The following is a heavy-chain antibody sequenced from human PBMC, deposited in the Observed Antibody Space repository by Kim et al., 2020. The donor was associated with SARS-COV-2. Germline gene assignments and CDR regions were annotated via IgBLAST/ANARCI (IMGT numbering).Heavy chain of an antibody. CDR3: AKGPQYYDSSGYHSFDY. D-gene: IGHD3-22*01. V-gene: IGHV3-30*18. Sequence: GGSLRLSCAASGFTFSSYVMHWVRQAPGKGLEWVAVISYDGSNKYYADSVKGRFTISRDNSKNTLYLQMNIPRAEDTAVYYGAKGPQYYDSSGYHSFDYWGQRTLVAVSS. CDR2: ISYDGSNK. CDR1: GFTFSSYV. J-gene: IGHJ4*02.